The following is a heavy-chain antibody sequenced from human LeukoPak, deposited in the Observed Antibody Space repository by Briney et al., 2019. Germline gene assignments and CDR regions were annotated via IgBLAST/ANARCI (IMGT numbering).Heavy chain of an antibody. CDR1: GGSISNGDYY. V-gene: IGHV4-30-4*01. J-gene: IGHJ3*02. Sequence: SETLSLTCTVSGGSISNGDYYWSWIRQPPGKGLEYIGYIHYSGNTYYNPSLRSRVTISVDTSNNQFSLKLSSVTAADTAVYYCARGDDYNGSGSYGAFDIWGQGTMVTVSS. CDR3: ARGDDYNGSGSYGAFDI. CDR2: IHYSGNT. D-gene: IGHD3-10*01.